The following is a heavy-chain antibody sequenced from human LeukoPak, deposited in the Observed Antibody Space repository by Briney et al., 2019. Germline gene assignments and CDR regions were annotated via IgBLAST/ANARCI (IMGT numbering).Heavy chain of an antibody. J-gene: IGHJ5*02. D-gene: IGHD3-3*01. Sequence: IPSETLSLTCTVSGGSISSYYWSWIRQPAGRGLEWIWRIYTSGSTNYNPSLKSRVTMSVDTSKNQFSLKLSSVTAADTAVYYCARSLGNYDFWSGYYPDNWFDPWGQGTLVTVSS. CDR1: GGSISSYY. V-gene: IGHV4-4*07. CDR2: IYTSGST. CDR3: ARSLGNYDFWSGYYPDNWFDP.